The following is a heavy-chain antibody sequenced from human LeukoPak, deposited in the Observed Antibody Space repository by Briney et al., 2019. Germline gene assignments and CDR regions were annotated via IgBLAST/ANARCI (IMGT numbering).Heavy chain of an antibody. CDR2: IYYSGST. CDR3: AGGRDGYSPDAFGI. V-gene: IGHV4-31*03. Sequence: SSQTLSLTCTVSGGSISSGGYYWSWIRQHPGKGLEWIGYIYYSGSTYYNPSLKSRVTISVDTSKNQFSLKLSSVTAADTAVYYCAGGRDGYSPDAFGIWGQGTMVTVSS. CDR1: GGSISSGGYY. D-gene: IGHD5-24*01. J-gene: IGHJ3*02.